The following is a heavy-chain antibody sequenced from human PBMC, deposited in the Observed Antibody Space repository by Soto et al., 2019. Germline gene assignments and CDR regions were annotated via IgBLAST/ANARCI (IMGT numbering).Heavy chain of an antibody. CDR1: GYTFTSYD. Sequence: QVQLVQSGAEVKKPGASVKVSCKASGYTFTSYDINWVRQATGQELEWMGWMNPKNGNTGYAQKFQGRVTMSRDTSISTVYMELSSLRFDDTAVYYCARGRADGDFGNWIDPWGQGTLVTVSS. D-gene: IGHD4-17*01. V-gene: IGHV1-8*01. CDR2: MNPKNGNT. CDR3: ARGRADGDFGNWIDP. J-gene: IGHJ5*02.